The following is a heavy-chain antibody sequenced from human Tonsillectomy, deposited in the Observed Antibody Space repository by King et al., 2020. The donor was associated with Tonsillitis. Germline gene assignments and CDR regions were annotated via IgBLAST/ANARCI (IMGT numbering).Heavy chain of an antibody. CDR3: ARALRNIAAAGSRFDP. Sequence: HVQLVESGAEVKKPGASVKVSCKASGYTFTGYYMHWVRQAPGQGLEWMGWINPNSGGTNYAQKFQGRVTMTRDTSISTAYMELSRLRSDDTAVYYCARALRNIAAAGSRFDPWGQGTLVTVSS. D-gene: IGHD6-13*01. CDR2: INPNSGGT. J-gene: IGHJ5*02. CDR1: GYTFTGYY. V-gene: IGHV1-2*02.